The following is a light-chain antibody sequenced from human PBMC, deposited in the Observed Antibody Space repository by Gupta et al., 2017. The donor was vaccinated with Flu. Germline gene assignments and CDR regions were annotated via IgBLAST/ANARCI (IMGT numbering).Light chain of an antibody. CDR3: QSFDSSLSSYV. CDR2: GNN. CDR1: TSNIGANYD. Sequence: QSVLTQPPSVSGAPGQRVTISCTGTTSNIGANYDVHWYQHLPGTAPKLLIHGNNNRPSGVPDRFSGSKSGTSASLAITGLQADDEADYYCQSFDSSLSSYVFGTGTTITVL. J-gene: IGLJ1*01. V-gene: IGLV1-40*01.